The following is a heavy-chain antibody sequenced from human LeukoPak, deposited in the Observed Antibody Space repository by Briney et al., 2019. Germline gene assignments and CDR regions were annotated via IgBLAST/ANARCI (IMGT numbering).Heavy chain of an antibody. Sequence: GESLRLSCAASGFTFSNAWMSWVRQAPGKGLQWVGRIKSKTDGGTTDYAAPVKGRFTISRDDSKNTLYLQMNSLKTEDTAVYFCTTRDDSSGYGYYYYYYYYMDVWGKGTTVTVSS. CDR1: GFTFSNAW. J-gene: IGHJ6*03. CDR3: TTRDDSSGYGYYYYYYYYMDV. V-gene: IGHV3-15*01. CDR2: IKSKTDGGTT. D-gene: IGHD3-22*01.